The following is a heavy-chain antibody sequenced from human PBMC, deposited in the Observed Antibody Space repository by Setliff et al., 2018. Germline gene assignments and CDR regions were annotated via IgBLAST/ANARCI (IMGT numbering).Heavy chain of an antibody. CDR3: ARHFRSSKVQFLEYLTDYYFDS. V-gene: IGHV4-39*01. Sequence: SETLSLTCTVSDVSISYISYYWAWIRQPPGKGLEWIGSIYNSGSTYDNPSLKSRITISVDTSNNQFSLNLRSVTAADTAIYYCARHFRSSKVQFLEYLTDYYFDSWGQGTLVTVSS. CDR2: IYNSGST. CDR1: DVSISYISYY. D-gene: IGHD3-3*01. J-gene: IGHJ4*02.